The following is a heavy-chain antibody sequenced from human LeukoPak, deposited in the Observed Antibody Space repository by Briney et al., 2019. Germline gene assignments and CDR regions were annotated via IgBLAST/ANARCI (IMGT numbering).Heavy chain of an antibody. Sequence: GGSLRLSCAASGFTFSIYAMHLVRQAPSKGLEWVGFISSDGSNKYYADSVKGRFTISRDNSKNTLYLQMNSLRDEDTAVYYCDPHDSSSHFWGQGTLVTVSS. D-gene: IGHD6-6*01. CDR3: DPHDSSSHF. CDR2: ISSDGSNK. CDR1: GFTFSIYA. J-gene: IGHJ4*02. V-gene: IGHV3-30-3*01.